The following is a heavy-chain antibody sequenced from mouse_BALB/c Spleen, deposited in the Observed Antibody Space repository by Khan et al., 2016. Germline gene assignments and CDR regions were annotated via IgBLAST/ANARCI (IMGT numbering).Heavy chain of an antibody. CDR3: TRGPDWPVEY. J-gene: IGHJ3*01. V-gene: IGHV6-6*01. Sequence: EVKLEESGGGLVQPGGSMKLSCAASGFTFSDAWMDWVRQSPEKGLEWVAEIRNKANHHATYYAESVKGRFSISRDDSKGTVYLQMTNLRPEDTAIYFCTRGPDWPVEYWGQGTLVTVSA. D-gene: IGHD4-1*01. CDR2: IRNKANHHAT. CDR1: GFTFSDAW.